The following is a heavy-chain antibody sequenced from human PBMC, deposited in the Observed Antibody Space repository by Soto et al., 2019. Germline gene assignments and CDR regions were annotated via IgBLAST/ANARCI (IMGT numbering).Heavy chain of an antibody. D-gene: IGHD5-18*01. CDR1: GFRLSRYA. CDR3: AKDVETGYSYDTDY. J-gene: IGHJ4*02. V-gene: IGHV3-23*01. Sequence: PGGSLRLSCEVCGFRLSRYAMRWVRQAPGKGLEWVSAISGSGGSTYYADSVKGRFTISRDNSKNTLYLQMNSLRAEDTAVYYCAKDVETGYSYDTDYWGQGTLVTVSS. CDR2: ISGSGGST.